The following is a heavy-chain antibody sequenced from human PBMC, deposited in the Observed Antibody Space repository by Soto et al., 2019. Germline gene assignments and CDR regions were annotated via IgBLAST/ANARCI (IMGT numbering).Heavy chain of an antibody. J-gene: IGHJ3*02. Sequence: PSETLSLTCAVSSGSISSSNWWSWVRQPPGKGLEWIGEIYHSGSTNYNPSLKSRVTISVDKSKNQFSLKLSSVTAADTAVYYCARVGDDFWSGSNAFDIWGQGTMVTVSS. CDR2: IYHSGST. D-gene: IGHD3-3*01. CDR1: SGSISSSNW. V-gene: IGHV4-4*02. CDR3: ARVGDDFWSGSNAFDI.